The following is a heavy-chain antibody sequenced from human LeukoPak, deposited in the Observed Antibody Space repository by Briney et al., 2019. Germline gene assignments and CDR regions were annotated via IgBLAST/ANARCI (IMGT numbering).Heavy chain of an antibody. J-gene: IGHJ3*02. CDR2: ISTSGST. D-gene: IGHD4-17*01. V-gene: IGHV4-59*01. CDR3: ARDLVTVTKGFDI. CDR1: GGSISGYY. Sequence: SETLSLTCTVSGGSISGYYLNWIRQPPGKGLEWIGYISTSGSTNYNPSLKSRVTISIDTSKNQFSLKLSSVTAADTAVYYCARDLVTVTKGFDIWGQGTMVSVSS.